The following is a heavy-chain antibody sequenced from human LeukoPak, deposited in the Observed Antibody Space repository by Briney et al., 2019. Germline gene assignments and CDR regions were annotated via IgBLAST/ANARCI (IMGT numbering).Heavy chain of an antibody. J-gene: IGHJ5*02. CDR3: ARAPNDYSNYWFDP. V-gene: IGHV1-2*02. CDR2: INPNSGGT. CDR1: GYTFTGYY. D-gene: IGHD4-11*01. Sequence: ASVKVSCKASGYTFTGYYMHWVRQAPGQGLEWMGWINPNSGGTNYAQKFQGRVTMTRDTSISTAYMELSRLRSDDTAVSYCARAPNDYSNYWFDPWGQGTLVTVSS.